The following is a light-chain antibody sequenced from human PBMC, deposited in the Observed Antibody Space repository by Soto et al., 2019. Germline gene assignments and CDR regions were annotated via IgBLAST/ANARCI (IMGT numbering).Light chain of an antibody. CDR2: NVS. CDR1: SSDVGGYEY. J-gene: IGLJ2*01. Sequence: QSALTQVASVSGSPGQSITISCTGTSSDVGGYEYVSWYQQLPGKAPKLIIYNVSYRPSGVSDRFSGSKSGNTASLTISGLQAEDEANYYCSSYTNNNTVVFGGGTKLTVL. CDR3: SSYTNNNTVV. V-gene: IGLV2-14*03.